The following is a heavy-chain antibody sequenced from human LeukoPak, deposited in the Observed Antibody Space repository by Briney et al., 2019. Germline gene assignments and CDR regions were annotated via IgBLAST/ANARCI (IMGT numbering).Heavy chain of an antibody. Sequence: PSETLSLTCTVSGGSINFGGFYWTWIRQHSGKGLEWIGNIYYSGTTYYNPSLESRITISVDTSKNQFSLKVKSVTAADTAVYYCARDPGVFGVVPSLYYMDVWGKGTTVTVSS. V-gene: IGHV4-31*03. J-gene: IGHJ6*03. D-gene: IGHD3-3*01. CDR2: IYYSGTT. CDR1: GGSINFGGFY. CDR3: ARDPGVFGVVPSLYYMDV.